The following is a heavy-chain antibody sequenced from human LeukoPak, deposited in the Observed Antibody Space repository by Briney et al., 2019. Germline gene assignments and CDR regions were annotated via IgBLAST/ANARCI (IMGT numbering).Heavy chain of an antibody. CDR3: VKTSSGYYYFDY. CDR1: GFTFSSHA. CDR2: MTGSGVST. D-gene: IGHD3-22*01. V-gene: IGHV3-23*01. Sequence: AGGSLRLSFPASGFTFSSHAMSWVRQAPGKGLEWVSSMTGSGVSTNNADSVKGRFTISRDNSENTLYLQMNSQRVEDTAVYYCVKTSSGYYYFDYWGQGTLVTVSS. J-gene: IGHJ4*02.